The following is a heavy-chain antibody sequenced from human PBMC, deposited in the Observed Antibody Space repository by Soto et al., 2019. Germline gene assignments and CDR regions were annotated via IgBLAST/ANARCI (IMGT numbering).Heavy chain of an antibody. CDR2: IRSKANNYAT. Sequence: EVQVVESGGGLVQPGGSLKLSCAASGFIFSDSAMHWVLQASGKGPEWVGRIRSKANNYATAYTASVKGRFPISRDDSTTTSYLQMNSLKTEATAVYDCTRHFMDVWGQATRVTV. J-gene: IGHJ6*02. CDR3: TRHFMDV. V-gene: IGHV3-73*01. CDR1: GFIFSDSA.